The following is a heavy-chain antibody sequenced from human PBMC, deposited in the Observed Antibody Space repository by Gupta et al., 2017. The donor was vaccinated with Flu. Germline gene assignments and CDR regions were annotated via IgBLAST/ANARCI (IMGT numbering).Heavy chain of an antibody. J-gene: IGHJ6*02. CDR3: ARVLVDYYYYYGMDV. CDR2: TRNKANSYTT. Sequence: EVQLVESGGGLVQPGGSLRLSCAASGFTFSDHYMDWVRQAPGKGLEWVGRTRNKANSYTTEYAASVKGRFTISRDDSKNSLYLQMNSLKTEDTAVYYCARVLVDYYYYYGMDVWGQGTTVTVSS. V-gene: IGHV3-72*01. CDR1: GFTFSDHY. D-gene: IGHD2-15*01.